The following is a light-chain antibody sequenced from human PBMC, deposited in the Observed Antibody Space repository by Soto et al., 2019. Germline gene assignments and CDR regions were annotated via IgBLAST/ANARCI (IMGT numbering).Light chain of an antibody. J-gene: IGKJ4*01. CDR1: QGISTW. CDR3: QQANSFPLT. V-gene: IGKV1-12*01. CDR2: GAS. Sequence: DIQMTQSPSSVSASVGDRVTITCRASQGISTWLAWYQQKPGKAPNLLIFGASSSQSGISSRFSGSGAGTDFTLTISSLQPEDFATYYCQQANSFPLTFGGGTKVEIK.